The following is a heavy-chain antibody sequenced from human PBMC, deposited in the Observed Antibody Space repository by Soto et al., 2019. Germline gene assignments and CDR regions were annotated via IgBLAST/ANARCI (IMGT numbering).Heavy chain of an antibody. CDR3: VREASSAVLDLVH. V-gene: IGHV3-23*01. CDR2: ISGSGSST. Sequence: GGPLSLWHAHSGSLFSNYAMSWLRQVPGKGLEWVSFISGSGSSTYYADSVKGRFTISRGNSKNTLYLQMDSRRGEEAAVYSCVREASSAVLDLVHWGWGNLVTVS. CDR1: GSLFSNYA. J-gene: IGHJ4*02. D-gene: IGHD6-6*01.